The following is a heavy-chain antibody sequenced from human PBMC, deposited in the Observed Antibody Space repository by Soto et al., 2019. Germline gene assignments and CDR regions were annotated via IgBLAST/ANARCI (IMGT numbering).Heavy chain of an antibody. D-gene: IGHD3-10*01. CDR2: ISGYNGNK. CDR1: GYTFTNYG. J-gene: IGHJ5*02. CDR3: ARDAEYHYYGSGSYFNWFDP. Sequence: GASVKVSCKASGYTFTNYGISWVRQAPGQGLEWMGWISGYNGNKKYAQKLQGRVTMTTDTSTSTAYMELRSLRSDDTAVYYCARDAEYHYYGSGSYFNWFDPWGQGTLVTVSS. V-gene: IGHV1-18*01.